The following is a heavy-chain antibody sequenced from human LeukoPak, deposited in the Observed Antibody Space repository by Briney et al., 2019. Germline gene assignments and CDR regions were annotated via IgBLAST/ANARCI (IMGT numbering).Heavy chain of an antibody. J-gene: IGHJ6*03. D-gene: IGHD2-21*02. CDR2: ISSSSSYI. CDR3: ARDSVVVTATTYYYYYYMDV. CDR1: GFTFSSYS. Sequence: GGSLRLSCAASGFTFSSYSMNWVRQAPGKGLEWVSSISSSSSYIYYADSVKGRFTISRDNAKNSLYLQMNSLRAEDKAVYYCARDSVVVTATTYYYYYYMDVWGKGTTVTVSS. V-gene: IGHV3-21*01.